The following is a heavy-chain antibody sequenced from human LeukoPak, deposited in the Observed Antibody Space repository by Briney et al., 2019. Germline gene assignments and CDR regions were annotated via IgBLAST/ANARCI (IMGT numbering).Heavy chain of an antibody. D-gene: IGHD3-9*01. Sequence: PSETLSLTCTVSGGSISSSSYYWCWIRQPPGKGLEWIGSIYYSGSTYYNPSHKSRVTISVDTSKNQFSLKLSSVTAADTAVYYCASYDILTGYYKGRFRYWGQGTLVTVSS. CDR3: ASYDILTGYYKGRFRY. CDR1: GGSISSSSYY. V-gene: IGHV4-39*01. J-gene: IGHJ4*02. CDR2: IYYSGST.